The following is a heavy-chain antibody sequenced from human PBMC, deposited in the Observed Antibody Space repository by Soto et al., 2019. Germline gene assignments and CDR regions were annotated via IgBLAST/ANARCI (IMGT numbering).Heavy chain of an antibody. D-gene: IGHD3-3*01. V-gene: IGHV4-34*01. CDR2: INHSGST. CDR1: GGSFSGYY. CDR3: ARGPNGITIFGVVTLAYYGMDV. J-gene: IGHJ6*02. Sequence: KPSETLSLTCAVYGGSFSGYYWSWIRQPPGKGLEWIGEINHSGSTNYNPSLKSRVTISVDTSKNQFSLKLSSVTAADTAVYYCARGPNGITIFGVVTLAYYGMDVWGQGTTVTVSS.